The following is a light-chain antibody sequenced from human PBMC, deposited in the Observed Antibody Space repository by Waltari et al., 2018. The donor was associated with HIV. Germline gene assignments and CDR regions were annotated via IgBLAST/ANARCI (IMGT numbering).Light chain of an antibody. J-gene: IGKJ2*01. V-gene: IGKV1-39*01. Sequence: DIQMTQFPSSLSASIGDRVKISCRANQSIVNYLNWYQQRLGKAPKLLIYGASRLQSGVSLRFSGSGSGTAFSLTISSLQPEDFATYHCQQSYSTPTTFGQGT. CDR2: GAS. CDR1: QSIVNY. CDR3: QQSYSTPTT.